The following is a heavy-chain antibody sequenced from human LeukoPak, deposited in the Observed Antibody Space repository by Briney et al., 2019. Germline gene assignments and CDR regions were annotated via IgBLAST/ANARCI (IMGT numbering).Heavy chain of an antibody. J-gene: IGHJ4*02. CDR1: GFTFDDYS. Sequence: PGGSLRLSCAASGFTFDDYSMRWVRQAPGKGLEWVSGINWNSGDIIYADAVTGRFTISRDNAKNFVYLQMNSLRPDDTAVYYCAKRQQGPGSRYFDYWGQGILVTVSS. V-gene: IGHV3-9*01. CDR2: INWNSGDI. CDR3: AKRQQGPGSRYFDY. D-gene: IGHD3-10*01.